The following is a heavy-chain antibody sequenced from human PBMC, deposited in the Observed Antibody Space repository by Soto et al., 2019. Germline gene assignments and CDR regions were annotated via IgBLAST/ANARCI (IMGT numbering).Heavy chain of an antibody. V-gene: IGHV4-59*08. D-gene: IGHD4-17*01. CDR1: GGSISSYY. Sequence: SETLSLTCTVSGGSISSYYWSWIRQPPGKGLEWIGYIYYSGSTNYNPSLKSRVTISVDTSKSQFSLKLSSVTAADTAVYYCARGYGDYVLEYWGQGTLVTVSS. J-gene: IGHJ4*02. CDR3: ARGYGDYVLEY. CDR2: IYYSGST.